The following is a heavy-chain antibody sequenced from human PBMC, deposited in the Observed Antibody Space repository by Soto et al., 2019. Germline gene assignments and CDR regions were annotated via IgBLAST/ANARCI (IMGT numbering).Heavy chain of an antibody. D-gene: IGHD2-2*01. J-gene: IGHJ3*02. CDR1: GGSISSGGYY. CDR2: IYYSGST. Sequence: SETLSLTCTVSGGSISSGGYYWSWIRHHPGKGLEWIGYIYYSGSTYYNPSLKSRVTISVDTSKNQFSLKLSSVTAADTAVYYCARVSMRAYCSSTSCYGAFDIWGQGTMVTVSS. CDR3: ARVSMRAYCSSTSCYGAFDI. V-gene: IGHV4-31*03.